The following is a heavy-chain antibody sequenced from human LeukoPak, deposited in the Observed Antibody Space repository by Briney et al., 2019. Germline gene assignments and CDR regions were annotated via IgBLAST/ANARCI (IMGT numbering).Heavy chain of an antibody. CDR2: INPNSGGT. Sequence: GASVKVSCKASGYTFTVYYMHWVRQAPGQGLEWMGWINPNSGGTNYAQKFQGRVTMTRDTPISTAYMELSRLRSDDTAVYYCARDRSSGWYYDYWGQGPLVTVSS. CDR1: GYTFTVYY. J-gene: IGHJ4*02. D-gene: IGHD6-19*01. CDR3: ARDRSSGWYYDY. V-gene: IGHV1-2*02.